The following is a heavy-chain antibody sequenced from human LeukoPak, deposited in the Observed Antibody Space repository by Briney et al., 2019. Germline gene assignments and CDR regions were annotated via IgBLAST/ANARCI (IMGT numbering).Heavy chain of an antibody. J-gene: IGHJ4*02. CDR2: IYPGDSDT. D-gene: IGHD2-2*01. CDR1: GYSFTSYW. Sequence: GESLKISCKGSGYSFTSYWIGWVRQMPGKGLEWMGIIYPGDSDTRYSPSFQGQVTISADKSISTSYLQWSGLKASDPAMYYCARSIVVVPAAHFDYWGQGTLVTVSS. V-gene: IGHV5-51*01. CDR3: ARSIVVVPAAHFDY.